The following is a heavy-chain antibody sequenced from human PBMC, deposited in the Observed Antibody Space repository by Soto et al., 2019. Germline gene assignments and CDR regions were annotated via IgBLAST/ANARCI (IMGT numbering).Heavy chain of an antibody. CDR2: IYWDDDK. Sequence: QITLKESGPPLVKPTQTLTLTCTFSGFSLSTSGVGVGWIRQPPGKALEWLALIYWDDDKRYSPSLKSRLTITKDTSKNQXXRXMXIMDPVDTATYSCAHRGTGAAARVGRAPTRRRDFDYWGQGTLVTVSS. CDR1: GFSLSTSGVG. D-gene: IGHD6-13*01. CDR3: AHRGTGAAARVGRAPTRRRDFDY. J-gene: IGHJ4*02. V-gene: IGHV2-5*02.